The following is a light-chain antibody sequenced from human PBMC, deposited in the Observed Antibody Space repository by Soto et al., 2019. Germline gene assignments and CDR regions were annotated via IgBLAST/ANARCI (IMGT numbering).Light chain of an antibody. CDR3: MQALQTPLT. CDR2: MGS. CDR1: QSLLHSNGYNY. Sequence: DIVMTQSPLSLPVTPGEPASISCRSSQSLLHSNGYNYLDWYLQKPGQSPQVLIYMGSIRASGVPDRFSGSGSGTDFTLKSSRVEAEDVGIYYCMQALQTPLTFGGGTKVEIK. V-gene: IGKV2-28*01. J-gene: IGKJ4*01.